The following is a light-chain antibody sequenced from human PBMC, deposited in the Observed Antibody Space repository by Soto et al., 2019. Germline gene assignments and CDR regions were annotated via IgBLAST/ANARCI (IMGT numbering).Light chain of an antibody. J-gene: IGKJ1*01. Sequence: DIVMTQSPLSLPVTPGEPASISCRSSQSLLHSNGYYYLDWYLQKPGQSPQVLIYLGSNRASGVPDRFSGSGSGTDFTLKISRVEAEDVGVYYCMQTLHTPTFGQGTKVEIK. CDR2: LGS. V-gene: IGKV2-28*01. CDR3: MQTLHTPT. CDR1: QSLLHSNGYYY.